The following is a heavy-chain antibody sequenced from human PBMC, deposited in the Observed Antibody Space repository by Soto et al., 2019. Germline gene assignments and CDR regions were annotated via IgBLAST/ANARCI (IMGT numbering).Heavy chain of an antibody. CDR3: ARGNPFNYAGFDV. CDR2: MNAKSGDT. J-gene: IGHJ6*02. V-gene: IGHV1-8*01. D-gene: IGHD3-16*01. CDR1: GYTFSDFD. Sequence: GASVKVSCKASGYTFSDFDINWLRQASGQGPEWMGWMNAKSGDTFFAQRFQGKFNMTSDTSLSTAYMEVGSLTSDDTAIYYCARGNPFNYAGFDVWGQGTTVTVSS.